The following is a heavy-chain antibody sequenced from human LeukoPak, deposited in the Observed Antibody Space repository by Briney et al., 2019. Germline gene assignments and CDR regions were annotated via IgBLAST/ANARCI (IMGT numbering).Heavy chain of an antibody. Sequence: GRSLRLSCAASGFTFSNFVMYWVRQAPGKGLEWVAVIWNDGSNKYYADSLKGRFTISRDNSKNALYLQVNSLRAEDTAVYYCARDGYSYGFDYWGQGTLVAVSS. CDR3: ARDGYSYGFDY. V-gene: IGHV3-33*07. CDR1: GFTFSNFV. D-gene: IGHD5-18*01. CDR2: IWNDGSNK. J-gene: IGHJ4*02.